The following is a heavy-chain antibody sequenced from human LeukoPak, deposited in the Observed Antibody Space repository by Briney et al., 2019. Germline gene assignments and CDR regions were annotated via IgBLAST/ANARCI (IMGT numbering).Heavy chain of an antibody. Sequence: SETLSLTCTVSGASISSGSYYWSWIRQPARKGLEWIGRIYTSGSTNYNPSLKSRATISVDTSKNQFSLKLSSVTAADTAVYYCANSRIVGATTFDYWGQGTLVTVSS. CDR1: GASISSGSYY. J-gene: IGHJ4*02. CDR2: IYTSGST. D-gene: IGHD1-26*01. CDR3: ANSRIVGATTFDY. V-gene: IGHV4-61*02.